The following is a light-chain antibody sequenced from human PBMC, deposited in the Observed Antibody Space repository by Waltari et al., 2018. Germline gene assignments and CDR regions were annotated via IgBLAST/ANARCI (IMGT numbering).Light chain of an antibody. CDR2: RAS. CDR3: RQSHTMLYT. V-gene: IGKV1-39*01. CDR1: QNIETF. J-gene: IGKJ2*01. Sequence: DIQLTKSRSSLSASLGDRVTITCGARQNIETFLNWYQQRPGKAPTVLLYRASSLQSGVPSRFSGSGSVTQFTLIIRSLQPDDFATYCCRQSHTMLYTFGQGPKLEIK.